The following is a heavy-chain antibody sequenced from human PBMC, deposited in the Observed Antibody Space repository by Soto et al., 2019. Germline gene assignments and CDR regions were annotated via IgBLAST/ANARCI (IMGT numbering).Heavy chain of an antibody. CDR1: GFTFSSYS. CDR3: VRQNWDSYFSYFDS. Sequence: GGSLRLSCAASGFTFSSYSMNWVRQAPGKGLEWISYISSSSSAIYYADTVRGRFTGSRDNAKNSLYLQMNSLRVEDAAVYHCVRQNWDSYFSYFDSWGQGTLVTVSS. D-gene: IGHD2-21*01. J-gene: IGHJ4*02. V-gene: IGHV3-48*01. CDR2: ISSSSSAI.